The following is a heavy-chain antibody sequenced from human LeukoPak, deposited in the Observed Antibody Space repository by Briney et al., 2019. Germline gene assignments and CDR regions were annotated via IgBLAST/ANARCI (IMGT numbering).Heavy chain of an antibody. CDR2: ISYDGSNK. V-gene: IGHV3-30*03. D-gene: IGHD5-18*01. CDR3: ARPNSYGHDY. CDR1: GFTFSSYG. Sequence: GGSLRLSCAASGFTFSSYGMHWVRQAPGKGLEWVAVISYDGSNKYYADSVKGRFTISRDNSKNTLYLQMNSLRAEDTAVYYCARPNSYGHDYWGQGTLVTVSS. J-gene: IGHJ4*02.